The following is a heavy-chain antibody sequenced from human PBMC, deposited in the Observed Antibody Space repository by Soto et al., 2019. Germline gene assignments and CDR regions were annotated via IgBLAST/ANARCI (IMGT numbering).Heavy chain of an antibody. V-gene: IGHV1-3*01. CDR2: INAGNGNT. CDR1: GYTFTSYA. D-gene: IGHD3-3*01. CDR3: ARGFRFFGVVIPYYYYYYGMDV. J-gene: IGHJ6*04. Sequence: GASVKVSCKASGYTFTSYAMHWVRQAPGQRLEWMGWINAGNGNTKYSQKFQGRVTITRDTSASTAYMELSSLRSEDTAVYYCARGFRFFGVVIPYYYYYYGMDVWGKGTTVTVSS.